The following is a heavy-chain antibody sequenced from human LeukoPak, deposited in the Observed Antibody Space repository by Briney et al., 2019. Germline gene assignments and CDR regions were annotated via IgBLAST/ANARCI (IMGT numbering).Heavy chain of an antibody. CDR3: ARGKTGTTPY. D-gene: IGHD1-1*01. CDR2: IRYDGSNK. V-gene: IGHV3-30*02. Sequence: GGSLRLSCAASGFTFSSYSMNWVRQAPGKGLEWVAFIRYDGSNKYYADSVKGRFTISRDDAKNSLYLQMNSLRAEDTAVYYCARGKTGTTPYWGQGTLVAVSS. J-gene: IGHJ4*02. CDR1: GFTFSSYS.